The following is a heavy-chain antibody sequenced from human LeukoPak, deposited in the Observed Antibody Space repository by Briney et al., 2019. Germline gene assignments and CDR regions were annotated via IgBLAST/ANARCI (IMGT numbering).Heavy chain of an antibody. V-gene: IGHV3-43*01. CDR2: ISWDGGST. J-gene: IGHJ1*01. D-gene: IGHD2-2*01. CDR3: AKDASVQLLPEYFQH. CDR1: GFTFDDYT. Sequence: PGGSLRLSCAASGFTFDDYTMHWVRQAPGKGLEWVSLISWDGGSTYYADSVKGRFTISRDNSKNSLYLQMNSLRTEDTALYYCAKDASVQLLPEYFQHWGQGTLVTVSS.